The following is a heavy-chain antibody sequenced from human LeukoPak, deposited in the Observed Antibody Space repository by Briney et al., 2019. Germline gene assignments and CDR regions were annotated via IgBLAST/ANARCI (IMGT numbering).Heavy chain of an antibody. J-gene: IGHJ4*02. D-gene: IGHD1-14*01. CDR1: GFTFSSYG. Sequence: GRSLRLSCAASGFTFSSYGMHWVRQAPGKGLEWVAVIWYDGSNKYYADSVKGRFTISRDNSKNTLYLQMNSLRAEDTAVYYCAREGPRNYYLDYWGQGTLVTVSS. V-gene: IGHV3-33*01. CDR3: AREGPRNYYLDY. CDR2: IWYDGSNK.